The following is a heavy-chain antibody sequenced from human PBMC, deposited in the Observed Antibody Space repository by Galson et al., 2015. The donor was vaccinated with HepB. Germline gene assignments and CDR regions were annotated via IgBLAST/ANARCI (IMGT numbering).Heavy chain of an antibody. CDR1: GFTFSSYA. CDR2: ISGSGGST. V-gene: IGHV3-23*01. Sequence: SLRLSCAASGFTFSSYAMSWVRQAPGKGLEWVSAISGSGGSTYYADSVKGRFTISRDNSKNTLYLQMNSLRAEDTAVYYCAKLPHVLMVYAPIDYWGQGTLVTVSS. J-gene: IGHJ4*02. CDR3: AKLPHVLMVYAPIDY. D-gene: IGHD2-8*01.